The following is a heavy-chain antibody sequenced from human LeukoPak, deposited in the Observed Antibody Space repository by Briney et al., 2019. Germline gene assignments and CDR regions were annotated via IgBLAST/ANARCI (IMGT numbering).Heavy chain of an antibody. J-gene: IGHJ4*02. Sequence: SDTLSLTCTVSGGSISSGGYYWSWIRQPPGKGLEWIGYIYHSGSTYYNPSLKSRVTISVDRSKNQFSLKLSSVTVADTAVYYCARTIFGVVIGFDYWGQGTLVTVSS. CDR2: IYHSGST. D-gene: IGHD3-3*01. CDR3: ARTIFGVVIGFDY. V-gene: IGHV4-30-2*01. CDR1: GGSISSGGYY.